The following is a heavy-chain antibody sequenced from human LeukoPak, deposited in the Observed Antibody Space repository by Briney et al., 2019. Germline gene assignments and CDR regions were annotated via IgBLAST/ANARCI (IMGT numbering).Heavy chain of an antibody. CDR2: ISGSGGST. J-gene: IGHJ6*03. CDR1: GFTFSSYA. Sequence: GGFLRLSCAASGFTFSSYAMSWVRQAPGKGLEWVSAISGSGGSTYYADSVKGRFTISRDNSKNTLYLQMNSLRAEDTAVYYCAKSARPYYYYYYMDVWGKGTTVTVSS. D-gene: IGHD6-6*01. CDR3: AKSARPYYYYYYMDV. V-gene: IGHV3-23*01.